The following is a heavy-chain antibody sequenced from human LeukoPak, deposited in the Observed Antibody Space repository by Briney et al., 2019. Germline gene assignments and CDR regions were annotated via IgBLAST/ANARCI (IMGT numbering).Heavy chain of an antibody. Sequence: SETLSLTCAVSGDCFSSHYWTWIRQPPGKGLEWIGYISYIGSTNYNPSLKSRVTISIGTSKNQFSLRLSSVTAADTAVYYCARDLVTVTKGFDIWGQGTMVSVSS. CDR3: ARDLVTVTKGFDI. D-gene: IGHD4-17*01. CDR1: GDCFSSHY. V-gene: IGHV4-59*11. CDR2: ISYIGST. J-gene: IGHJ3*02.